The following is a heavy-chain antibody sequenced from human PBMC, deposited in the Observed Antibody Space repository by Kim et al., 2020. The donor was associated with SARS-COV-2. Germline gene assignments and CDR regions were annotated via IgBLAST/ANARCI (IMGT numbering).Heavy chain of an antibody. CDR3: AKKEIVGPLDY. D-gene: IGHD2-15*01. CDR2: IIPIFGTP. Sequence: SVKVSCKASGYTFGTYTITWVRQAPGQGLEWMGGIIPIFGTPDYAQNFQGRVTISADESTTTAYMELSSLRSEDTAVYYCAKKEIVGPLDYWGQCTLVAVSS. J-gene: IGHJ4*02. V-gene: IGHV1-69*13. CDR1: GYTFGTYT.